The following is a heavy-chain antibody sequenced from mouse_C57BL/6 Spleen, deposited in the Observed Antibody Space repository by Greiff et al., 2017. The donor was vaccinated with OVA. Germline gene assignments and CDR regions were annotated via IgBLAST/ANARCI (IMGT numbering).Heavy chain of an antibody. Sequence: VKLQESGPGLVQPSQSLSITCTVSGFSLTSYGVHWVRQSPGKGLEWLGVIWRGGSTDYNAAFMSRLSITKDNSKSQVFFKMNSLQADDTAIYYCAKKAQGYGSDAMDYWGQGTSVTVSS. V-gene: IGHV2-5*01. CDR1: GFSLTSYG. J-gene: IGHJ4*01. D-gene: IGHD1-1*01. CDR2: IWRGGST. CDR3: AKKAQGYGSDAMDY.